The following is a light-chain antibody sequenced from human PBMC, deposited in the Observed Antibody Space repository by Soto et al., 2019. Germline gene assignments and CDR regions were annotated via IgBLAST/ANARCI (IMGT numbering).Light chain of an antibody. CDR1: SSDVGGYNY. CDR3: SSYTSSSPLYV. J-gene: IGLJ1*01. Sequence: QSALTQPASVSGSPGQSITISCTGTSSDVGGYNYVSWYQQHPGKAPKLMIYDVSNRPSGVSNRFSGSKSGNTVSLTISGLQAEDEADYYCSSYTSSSPLYVFGTGTKLTVL. CDR2: DVS. V-gene: IGLV2-14*01.